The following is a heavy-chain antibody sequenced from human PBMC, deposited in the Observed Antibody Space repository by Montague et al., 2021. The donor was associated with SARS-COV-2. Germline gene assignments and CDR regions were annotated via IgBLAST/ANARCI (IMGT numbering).Heavy chain of an antibody. D-gene: IGHD3-22*01. J-gene: IGHJ4*02. V-gene: IGHV4-39*07. CDR1: VGSISSNNCY. CDR2: IYYSGST. Sequence: SETLSLTCTVSVGSISSNNCYWGWIRQPPGKAPEWIGSIYYSGSTYYNPSLKSRVTMSVDTSENQFSLKLSSVTAADTAVYYCARDGFYYDRSGPSNFDYWGQGTLVTVSS. CDR3: ARDGFYYDRSGPSNFDY.